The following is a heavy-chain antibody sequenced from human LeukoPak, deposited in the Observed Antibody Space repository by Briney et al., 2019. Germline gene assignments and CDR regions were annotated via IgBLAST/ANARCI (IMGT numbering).Heavy chain of an antibody. CDR3: ARVKKATEEPYYFDY. D-gene: IGHD1-26*01. CDR2: ISGSGGST. CDR1: GFTFSSYA. J-gene: IGHJ4*02. Sequence: GGSLRLSCAASGFTFSSYAMSWVRQAPGKGLEWVSAISGSGGSTYYADSVKGRFTISRDNSKNTLYLQMNSLRAEDTAVYYCARVKKATEEPYYFDYWGQGTLVTVSS. V-gene: IGHV3-23*01.